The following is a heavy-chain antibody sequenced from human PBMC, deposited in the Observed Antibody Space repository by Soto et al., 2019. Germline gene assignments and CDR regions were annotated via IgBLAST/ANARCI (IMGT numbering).Heavy chain of an antibody. Sequence: ASVKVSCKASGSTFTLYAMHWVRQAPGQRLEWMGWINAGNSNTQSSQKFQERVTITRDMSTSTAYMELSSLRSEDTAVYYCAAEGIPIAAAGIPYGMDVWGQGTTVTVSS. V-gene: IGHV1-3*01. CDR2: INAGNSNT. CDR1: GSTFTLYA. CDR3: AAEGIPIAAAGIPYGMDV. J-gene: IGHJ6*02. D-gene: IGHD6-13*01.